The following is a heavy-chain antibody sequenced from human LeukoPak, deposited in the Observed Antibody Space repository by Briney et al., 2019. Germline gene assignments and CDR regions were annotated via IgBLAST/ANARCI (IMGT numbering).Heavy chain of an antibody. J-gene: IGHJ3*02. CDR1: GYSISSSNW. CDR2: IYYSGST. V-gene: IGHV4-28*01. CDR3: ARTQGDAFDI. Sequence: SETLSLTCAVSGYSISSSNWWGWIQQPPGKGLEWIGYIYYSGSTYYNPSLKSRVTMSVDTSKNQFSLKLSSVTAADTAVYYCARTQGDAFDIWGQGTMVTVSS.